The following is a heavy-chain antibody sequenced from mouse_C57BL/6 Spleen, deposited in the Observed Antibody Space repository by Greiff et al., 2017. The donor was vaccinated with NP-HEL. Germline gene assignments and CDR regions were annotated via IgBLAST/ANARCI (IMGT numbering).Heavy chain of an antibody. Sequence: VQLQQPGAELVRPGSSVKLSCKASGYTFTSYWMDWVKQRPGQGLEWIGNIYPSDSETHYNQKFKDKATLTVDKSYSTAYMQLSSLTSEDSAVYYCAREEDYYGSRYYFDYWGQGTTLTVSS. J-gene: IGHJ2*01. CDR1: GYTFTSYW. CDR3: AREEDYYGSRYYFDY. V-gene: IGHV1-61*01. D-gene: IGHD1-1*01. CDR2: IYPSDSET.